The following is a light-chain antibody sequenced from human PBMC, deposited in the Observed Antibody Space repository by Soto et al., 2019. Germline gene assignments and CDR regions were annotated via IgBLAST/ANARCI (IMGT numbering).Light chain of an antibody. J-gene: IGKJ1*01. CDR2: GAS. CDR3: QQFGSSPLT. CDR1: QSVDSSY. Sequence: EIVLTQSPGTLFLSPGERATLSCRASQSVDSSYLTWYQQRPGQAPRLLIYGASSRATGIPDRFSGSGSGTDFTLTIRRLEPEDFAVYYCQQFGSSPLTFGQGTKVEIK. V-gene: IGKV3-20*01.